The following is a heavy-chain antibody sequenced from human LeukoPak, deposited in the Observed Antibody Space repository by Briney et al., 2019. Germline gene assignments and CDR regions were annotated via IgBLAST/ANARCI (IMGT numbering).Heavy chain of an antibody. CDR1: GGSISSSSYY. CDR2: IYYSGST. CDR3: ARRSHDSSGYANYDAFDI. J-gene: IGHJ3*02. Sequence: SETLSLTCTVSGGSISSSSYYWGWIRRPPGKGLEWIGSIYYSGSTYYNPSLKSRVTISVDTSKNQFSLKLSSVTAADTAVYYCARRSHDSSGYANYDAFDIWGQGTMVTVSS. V-gene: IGHV4-39*07. D-gene: IGHD3-22*01.